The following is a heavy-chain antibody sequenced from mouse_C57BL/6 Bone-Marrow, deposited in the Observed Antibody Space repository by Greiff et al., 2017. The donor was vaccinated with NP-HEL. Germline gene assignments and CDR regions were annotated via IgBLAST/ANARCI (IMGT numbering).Heavy chain of an antibody. CDR3: ARRGDYDYAWFAY. Sequence: QVHVKQPGTELVKPGASVKLSCKASGYTFTSYWMHWVKQRPGQGLEWIGNINPSNGGTNYNEKFKSKATLTVDKSSSTAYMQLSSLTSEDSAVYYCARRGDYDYAWFAYWGQGTLVTVSA. CDR2: INPSNGGT. D-gene: IGHD2-4*01. V-gene: IGHV1-53*01. J-gene: IGHJ3*01. CDR1: GYTFTSYW.